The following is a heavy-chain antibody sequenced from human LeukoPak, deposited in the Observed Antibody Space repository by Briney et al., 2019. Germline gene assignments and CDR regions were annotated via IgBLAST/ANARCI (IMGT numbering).Heavy chain of an antibody. CDR2: ISYDGSNK. CDR3: ARDGFYGSGSYPYYLDV. V-gene: IGHV3-30*04. CDR1: GFTFSSYT. Sequence: PGGSLRLSCAASGFTFSSYTMHWVRQAPGKGLEWVAVISYDGSNKYYADSVKGRFTISRDNSKNTLYLQMNSLRAEDTAVYHSARDGFYGSGSYPYYLDVWGKGTTVTVSS. D-gene: IGHD3-10*01. J-gene: IGHJ6*03.